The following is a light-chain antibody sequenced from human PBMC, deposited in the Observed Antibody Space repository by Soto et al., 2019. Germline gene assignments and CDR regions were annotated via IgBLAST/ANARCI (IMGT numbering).Light chain of an antibody. Sequence: EIVMTQSPATLSVSPGERATLSCRASQSVRSNLAWYQQKPGQAPRLLIYGASTRATGIPARFSGSGSGTEFTLTISSLQSEDFAVYCCQQYNNWPPWTFGQGTKVDIK. CDR3: QQYNNWPPWT. CDR2: GAS. V-gene: IGKV3-15*01. J-gene: IGKJ1*01. CDR1: QSVRSN.